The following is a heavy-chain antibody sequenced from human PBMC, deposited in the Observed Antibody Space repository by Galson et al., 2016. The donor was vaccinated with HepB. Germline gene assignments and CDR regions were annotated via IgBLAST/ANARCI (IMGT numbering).Heavy chain of an antibody. Sequence: GFTVSSNYMSWVRQAPGKGLEWISVIYSDGSPYYADSVKGRFTISRDNSKNTLYLHMNSLRAEDTAVYYCARIYGDYFSSWGQGTLVTVSS. CDR1: GFTVSSNY. D-gene: IGHD4-17*01. J-gene: IGHJ4*02. CDR3: ARIYGDYFSS. CDR2: IYSDGSP. V-gene: IGHV3-53*01.